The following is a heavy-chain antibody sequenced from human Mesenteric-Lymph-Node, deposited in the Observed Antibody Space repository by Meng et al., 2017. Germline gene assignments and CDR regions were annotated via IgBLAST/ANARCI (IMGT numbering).Heavy chain of an antibody. Sequence: QVQLVKSEADDKTRGASVMFYCKAFGNTFTSYKIHWVRQAPGQSLEWMAWINTGSGDTQFSQKFQDRVTLTGDISTFTAYMDLSSLTSDDTAVYYCARDEIDWGQGTLVTVSS. V-gene: IGHV1-3*05. CDR2: INTGSGDT. D-gene: IGHD2-21*01. CDR3: ARDEID. J-gene: IGHJ4*02. CDR1: GNTFTSYK.